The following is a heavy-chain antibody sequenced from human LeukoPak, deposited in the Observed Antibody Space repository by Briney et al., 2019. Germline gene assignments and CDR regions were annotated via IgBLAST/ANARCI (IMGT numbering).Heavy chain of an antibody. CDR1: GFTFSSYA. J-gene: IGHJ4*02. D-gene: IGHD4-17*01. V-gene: IGHV3-23*01. CDR2: ISGSGGST. CDR3: AKDWHYGESSY. Sequence: GGSLRLSCAASGFTFSSYAMSWVRQAPGKGLEWVSAISGSGGSTYYADSVKGRFTISRDNSKNTLYLQMTSLRAEDTAVYYCAKDWHYGESSYWGQGTLVTVSS.